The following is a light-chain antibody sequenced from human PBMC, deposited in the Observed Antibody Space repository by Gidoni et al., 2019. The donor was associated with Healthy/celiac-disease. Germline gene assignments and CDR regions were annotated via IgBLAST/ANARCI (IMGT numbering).Light chain of an antibody. V-gene: IGKV1-39*01. CDR3: QQSYSTPLT. CDR1: QSISIY. J-gene: IGKJ4*01. CDR2: SAS. Sequence: DIQMTQSPSSLSASVGDRVTITCRASQSISIYLNWYQQKPGKAHKLLIYSASSLQSGVPSRFSGSGSGTDFTLTISSLQPEDFATYYCQQSYSTPLTFGGXTKVEIK.